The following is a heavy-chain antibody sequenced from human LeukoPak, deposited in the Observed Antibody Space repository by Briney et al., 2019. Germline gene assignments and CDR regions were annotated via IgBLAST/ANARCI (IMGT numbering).Heavy chain of an antibody. J-gene: IGHJ4*02. D-gene: IGHD2-15*01. Sequence: GGSLRVSCVASGFSFDDYAMHWVGQAPGKGREWVAGISWNSGSIGYADSVKGRFTISRYNAKNSLYLQMNSLRAEDTALYYCAKDLYGGVVAATDYWGQGTLVTVSS. CDR2: ISWNSGSI. V-gene: IGHV3-9*01. CDR3: AKDLYGGVVAATDY. CDR1: GFSFDDYA.